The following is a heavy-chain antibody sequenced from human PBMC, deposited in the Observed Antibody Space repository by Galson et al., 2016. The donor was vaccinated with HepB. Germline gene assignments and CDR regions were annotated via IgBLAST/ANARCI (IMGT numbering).Heavy chain of an antibody. CDR3: ARGSNHGRQRQRGNAFDI. CDR2: IYTGGST. V-gene: IGHV3-53*01. Sequence: SLRLSCAASAFTVSSAYMSWVRQTPGQGLEWVALIYTGGSTYYADSVRGRFTISRDNSKNELYLQMNSLRAEDTAVYYCARGSNHGRQRQRGNAFDIWGQGTIVTVSS. D-gene: IGHD1-14*01. J-gene: IGHJ3*02. CDR1: AFTVSSAY.